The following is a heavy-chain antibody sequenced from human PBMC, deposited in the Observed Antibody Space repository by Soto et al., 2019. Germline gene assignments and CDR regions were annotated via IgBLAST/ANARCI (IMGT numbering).Heavy chain of an antibody. CDR3: ATLASTTGTRFYYFDY. D-gene: IGHD1-1*01. J-gene: IGHJ4*02. CDR1: GGSISSSSYY. V-gene: IGHV4-39*01. Sequence: SETLSLTCTVSGGSISSSSYYWGWVRQPPGKGLEWIGSIYYSGSTYYNPSLKSRVTISVATSKNQFSLKLSSVTAADTAVYYCATLASTTGTRFYYFDYWGQGTLVTVSS. CDR2: IYYSGST.